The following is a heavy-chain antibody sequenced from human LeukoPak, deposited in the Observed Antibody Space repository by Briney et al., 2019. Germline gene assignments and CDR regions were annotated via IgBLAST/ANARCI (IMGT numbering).Heavy chain of an antibody. D-gene: IGHD4-17*01. CDR2: ISGSGGST. V-gene: IGHV3-23*01. Sequence: GGSLRLSCVASRFTFTSYAMSWVRQAPGKGLEWVSGISGSGGSTYHADSVRGRFTISRDNSKNTLYLQMNSLRAEDTAVYYCAKERNQRYGAFDYWGQGTLVTVSS. J-gene: IGHJ4*02. CDR3: AKERNQRYGAFDY. CDR1: RFTFTSYA.